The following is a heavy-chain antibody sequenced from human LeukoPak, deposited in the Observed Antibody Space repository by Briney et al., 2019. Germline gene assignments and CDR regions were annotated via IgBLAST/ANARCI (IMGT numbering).Heavy chain of an antibody. D-gene: IGHD6-6*01. CDR2: IYYSGST. CDR1: GGSISSYY. CDR3: ARLRSSIPFDY. Sequence: SETLSLTCTASGGSISSYYWSWIRQPPGKGLEWIGYIYYSGSTYYNPSLKSRVTISVDTSKNQFSLKLSSVTAADTAVYYCARLRSSIPFDYWGQGTLVTVSS. J-gene: IGHJ4*02. V-gene: IGHV4-59*04.